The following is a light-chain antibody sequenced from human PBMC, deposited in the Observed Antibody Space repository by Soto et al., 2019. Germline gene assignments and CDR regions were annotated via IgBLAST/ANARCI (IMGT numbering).Light chain of an antibody. V-gene: IGLV2-8*01. CDR3: TSYAGSNNPVV. Sequence: QSVLTQPPSASGSPGQSVTISCTGTSSDAGSYNYVSWYQQHPDKAPKLIIYEVNERPSGVPDRFSGSKSGNTASLTVSGLQADDEADYYCTSYAGSNNPVVFGGGTKLTVL. J-gene: IGLJ3*02. CDR2: EVN. CDR1: SSDAGSYNY.